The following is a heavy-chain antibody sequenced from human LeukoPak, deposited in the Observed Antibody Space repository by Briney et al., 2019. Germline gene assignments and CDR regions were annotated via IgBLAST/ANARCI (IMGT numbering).Heavy chain of an antibody. J-gene: IGHJ4*02. V-gene: IGHV1-18*01. D-gene: IGHD5-24*01. CDR1: GYTFTSYG. Sequence: GASVTVPCKASGYTFTSYGISWVRQAPGQGLEWMGWISAYNGNTNYAQKLQGRVTMTTDTSTSTAYMELRSLRSDDTAVYYCARGSSDGYNYGRESDYWGQGTLVTVSS. CDR2: ISAYNGNT. CDR3: ARGSSDGYNYGRESDY.